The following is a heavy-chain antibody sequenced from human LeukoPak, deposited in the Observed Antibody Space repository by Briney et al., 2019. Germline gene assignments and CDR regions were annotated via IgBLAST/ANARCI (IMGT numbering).Heavy chain of an antibody. CDR1: GFTFSTYS. Sequence: GGSLRRSCAASGFTFSTYSINWVRQAPGKGLEYVSAIYSDGYSTYYANSVKGRFTISRDNSKNTLYLQMGSLRVEDTAVYYCARVVDPSPGYGMDVWGQGTTVTVSS. V-gene: IGHV3-64*01. D-gene: IGHD2-21*01. CDR3: ARVVDPSPGYGMDV. J-gene: IGHJ6*02. CDR2: IYSDGYST.